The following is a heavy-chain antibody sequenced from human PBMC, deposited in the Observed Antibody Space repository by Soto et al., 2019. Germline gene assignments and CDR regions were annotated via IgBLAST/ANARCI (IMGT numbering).Heavy chain of an antibody. CDR2: ISGYNAKR. CDR3: ARGWGNYYGVNDY. J-gene: IGHJ4*01. D-gene: IGHD3-10*01. V-gene: IGHV1-18*01. CDR1: GYTFNTFG. Sequence: IQLVQSGAEVKRPGASVKVSCKASGYTFNTFGISWVRQAPGQGLEWMGCISGYNAKRDYSRKLQGRITLTTNPSTNTSYMEMRSLTSDDTAVYYCARGWGNYYGVNDYLGHGTLVTV.